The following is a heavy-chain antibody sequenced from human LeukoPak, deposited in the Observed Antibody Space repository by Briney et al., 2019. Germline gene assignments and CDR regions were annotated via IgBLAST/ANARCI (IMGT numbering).Heavy chain of an antibody. Sequence: PSETLSLTCTVSGYSISSGYYWGWIRQPPGKALEWIGTIYHSGSTYYNPSLKSRVTISVDTSENHFSLKLSSVTAADTAMYYCARGSRYDSTRGAFDIWGQGTMVTVSS. CDR1: GYSISSGYY. J-gene: IGHJ3*02. CDR3: ARGSRYDSTRGAFDI. D-gene: IGHD3-22*01. CDR2: IYHSGST. V-gene: IGHV4-38-2*02.